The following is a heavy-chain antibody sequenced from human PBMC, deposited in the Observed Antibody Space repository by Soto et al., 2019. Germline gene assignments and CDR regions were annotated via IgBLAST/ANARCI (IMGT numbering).Heavy chain of an antibody. J-gene: IGHJ6*02. CDR2: LIPIYDAP. CDR1: GFTFNVYG. V-gene: IGHV1-69*06. Sequence: SVKVSCKTSGFTFNVYGINWVRQAPGQGLEWMGGLIPIYDAPNYAQKFQDRVTITADKSTTTVYLELSSLTSEDTAVYFCARVRDPHLDHYGLDIWGQGTTVTAP. CDR3: ARVRDPHLDHYGLDI.